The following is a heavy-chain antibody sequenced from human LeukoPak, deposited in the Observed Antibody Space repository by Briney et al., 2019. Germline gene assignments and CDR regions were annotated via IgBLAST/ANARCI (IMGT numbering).Heavy chain of an antibody. CDR3: ARILVETAMVYVDY. J-gene: IGHJ4*02. CDR2: IFSNDEK. V-gene: IGHV2-26*01. D-gene: IGHD5-18*01. Sequence: SGPTLVNPTETLTLTCTVSGFSLSNARMGVSWIRQPPGKALEWLAHIFSNDEKSYSTSLKSRLTISKDTSKSQVVLTMTNMDPVDTATYYCARILVETAMVYVDYWGQGTLVTVSS. CDR1: GFSLSNARMG.